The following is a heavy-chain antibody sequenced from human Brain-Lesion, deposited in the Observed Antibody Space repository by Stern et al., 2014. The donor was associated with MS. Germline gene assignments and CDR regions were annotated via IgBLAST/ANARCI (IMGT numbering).Heavy chain of an antibody. CDR3: ARGYYGSGRPQKGMDV. Sequence: QDQLVQSGAEVKKPGASVKVSCKASGYTFTGYYMYWVRQAPGQGLEWMGWINPNSGGTHYAQKFQGRVTMTRDTSITTAYMELSRLRSDDTAVYYCARGYYGSGRPQKGMDVWGQGTTVTVSS. CDR2: INPNSGGT. D-gene: IGHD3-10*01. CDR1: GYTFTGYY. V-gene: IGHV1-2*02. J-gene: IGHJ6*02.